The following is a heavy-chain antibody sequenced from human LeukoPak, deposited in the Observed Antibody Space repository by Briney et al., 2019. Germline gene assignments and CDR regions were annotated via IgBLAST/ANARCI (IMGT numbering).Heavy chain of an antibody. Sequence: GGSLRLSCAASGFSFDDYGMSWVRQAPGKGLEWLSGINWKTGATGYSDSVKGQFTISKDNTKNSLYLQMNSLRAEDTAFYYCARETSARGVSTHWGQGTLVTVSS. CDR2: INWKTGAT. V-gene: IGHV3-20*04. D-gene: IGHD3-10*01. CDR3: ARETSARGVSTH. J-gene: IGHJ4*02. CDR1: GFSFDDYG.